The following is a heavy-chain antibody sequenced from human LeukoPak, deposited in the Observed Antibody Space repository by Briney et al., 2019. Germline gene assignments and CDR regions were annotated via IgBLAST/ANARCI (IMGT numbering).Heavy chain of an antibody. CDR2: IYYSGST. Sequence: SETLSLTCTVSGGSISSSSYYWGWIRQPPGKGLEWIGSIYYSGSTYYNPSLKSRVTISVDTSKNQFSLKLSSVTAADTAVYYCARLRRDYDFWSGQFGEPHNWFDPWGQGTLVTVSS. J-gene: IGHJ5*02. CDR3: ARLRRDYDFWSGQFGEPHNWFDP. CDR1: GGSISSSSYY. V-gene: IGHV4-39*01. D-gene: IGHD3-3*01.